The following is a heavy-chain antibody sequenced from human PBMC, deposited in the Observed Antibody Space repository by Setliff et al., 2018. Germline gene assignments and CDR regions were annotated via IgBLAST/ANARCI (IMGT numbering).Heavy chain of an antibody. D-gene: IGHD2-8*01. Sequence: ASVKVSCKASGYIFTDYGVTWVRQAPGQGLEWMGWISPYSGNTYYAPELQGRVTLTTDTSTTTAYLELRSLTSDDTAVYYCSRLVRYCTTTTCQRASGDDYWGQGTLVTVSS. V-gene: IGHV1-18*01. CDR1: GYIFTDYG. CDR2: ISPYSGNT. J-gene: IGHJ4*02. CDR3: SRLVRYCTTTTCQRASGDDY.